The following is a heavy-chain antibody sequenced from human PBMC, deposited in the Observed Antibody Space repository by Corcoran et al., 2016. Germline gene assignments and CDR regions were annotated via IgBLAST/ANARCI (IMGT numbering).Heavy chain of an antibody. CDR3: ARGVAYGSVSYFFLAGAGSIDY. Sequence: QVQLVQSGAEVKKPGASVKVSCKASGYTFTSYDINWVRQATGQGLEWMGWMTPNSGNTGYAQKFQGRVTITRHTSTSTAYMELSSLRSEDTAVYYGARGVAYGSVSYFFLAGAGSIDYWGQGTLVTVSS. D-gene: IGHD3-10*01. J-gene: IGHJ4*02. CDR1: GYTFTSYD. CDR2: MTPNSGNT. V-gene: IGHV1-8*01.